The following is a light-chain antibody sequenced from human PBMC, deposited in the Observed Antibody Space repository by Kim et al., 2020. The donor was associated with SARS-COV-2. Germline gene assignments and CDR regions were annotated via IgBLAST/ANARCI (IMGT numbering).Light chain of an antibody. CDR3: QQYGISSYT. J-gene: IGKJ2*01. Sequence: ETALTQSPDTLSLSPGERATLSCRASESLTRNHLAWYQQKLGRAPRILIYGASNRATGIPDRFSGSGSGTDFTLTIRRLEPEDFAVYYCQQYGISSYTFGQGTKLEI. V-gene: IGKV3-20*01. CDR1: ESLTRNH. CDR2: GAS.